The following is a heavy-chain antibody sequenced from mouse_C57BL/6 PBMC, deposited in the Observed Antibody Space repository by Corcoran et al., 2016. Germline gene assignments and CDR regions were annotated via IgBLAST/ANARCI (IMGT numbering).Heavy chain of an antibody. J-gene: IGHJ4*01. Sequence: QIQLVQSGPELKKPGETVKISCKASGYTFTTYGMSWVKQAPGKGLKWMGWINTYSGVPTYADDFKGRFAFSLETSARTAYLQINNLKNEDTATYFCARYPMVTTRAMDYWGQGTSVTVSS. CDR2: INTYSGVP. D-gene: IGHD2-1*01. CDR3: ARYPMVTTRAMDY. CDR1: GYTFTTYG. V-gene: IGHV9-3*01.